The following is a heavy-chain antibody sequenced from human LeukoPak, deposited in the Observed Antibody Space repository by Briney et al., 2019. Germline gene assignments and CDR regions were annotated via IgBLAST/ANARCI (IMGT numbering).Heavy chain of an antibody. Sequence: PGGSLRLSCAASGFTFDDYAMSWVRQAPGKGLEWVSAISGSGGSTYYADSVKGRFTISRDNSKNTLYLQMNSLRAEDTAVYYCARVYYDFWSGYHWGQGTLVTVSS. CDR3: ARVYYDFWSGYH. J-gene: IGHJ5*02. CDR1: GFTFDDYA. CDR2: ISGSGGST. V-gene: IGHV3-23*01. D-gene: IGHD3-3*01.